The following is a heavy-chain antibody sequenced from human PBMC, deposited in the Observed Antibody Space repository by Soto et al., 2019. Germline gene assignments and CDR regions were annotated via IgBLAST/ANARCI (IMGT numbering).Heavy chain of an antibody. CDR2: ISYEGNNK. Sequence: LRLSCAASGFTFSSYAMHWVRQAPGKGLEWVAIISYEGNNKYYANSVKGRFTISRDNSRNTLYLQLNSLRAEDTSVYYCARDRDYYDSSGYDAFDIWGQGAMVTVSS. D-gene: IGHD3-22*01. CDR3: ARDRDYYDSSGYDAFDI. J-gene: IGHJ3*02. V-gene: IGHV3-30*03. CDR1: GFTFSSYA.